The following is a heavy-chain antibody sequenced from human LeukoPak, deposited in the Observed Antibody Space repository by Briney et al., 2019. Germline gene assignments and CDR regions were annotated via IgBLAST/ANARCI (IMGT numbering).Heavy chain of an antibody. CDR1: GFTFNSYW. CDR2: INSDGSST. V-gene: IGHV3-74*01. CDR3: AREGVYPFDY. D-gene: IGHD6-13*01. Sequence: GGSLRLSCAGSGFTFNSYWMHWVRQAPGKGLVWVSRINSDGSSTSYADSVKGRSTISRDNAKNTLYLQMNSLRAEDTAVYYCAREGVYPFDYWGQGTLVTVSS. J-gene: IGHJ4*02.